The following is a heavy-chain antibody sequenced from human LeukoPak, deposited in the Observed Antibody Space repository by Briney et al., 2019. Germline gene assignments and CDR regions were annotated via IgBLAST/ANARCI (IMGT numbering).Heavy chain of an antibody. CDR3: ARGVYYGSGSYYKGDTNWFDP. Sequence: SQTLSLTCAISGDSVSSNSAAWNWIRQSPSRGLEWLGRTYYRSKWYNDYAVSVKSRITINPDTSKNQFSLQLNSVTPEDTAVYYCARGVYYGSGSYYKGDTNWFDPWGQGTLVTVSS. CDR2: TYYRSKWYN. D-gene: IGHD3-10*01. J-gene: IGHJ5*02. V-gene: IGHV6-1*01. CDR1: GDSVSSNSAA.